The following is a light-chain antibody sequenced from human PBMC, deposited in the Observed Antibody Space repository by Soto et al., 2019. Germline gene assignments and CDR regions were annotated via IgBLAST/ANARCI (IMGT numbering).Light chain of an antibody. J-gene: IGLJ2*01. CDR3: VLYMGSGISV. Sequence: QTVVTQEPSFSVSPGGTVTLTCGLSSGSVSTTYYPSWYQQTPGQAPRTLIYSTNIRSSGVPDRFSGSILGNKAALSITGAQAEDESDYYCVLYMGSGISVFGGGTQLTVL. CDR2: STN. CDR1: SGSVSTTYY. V-gene: IGLV8-61*01.